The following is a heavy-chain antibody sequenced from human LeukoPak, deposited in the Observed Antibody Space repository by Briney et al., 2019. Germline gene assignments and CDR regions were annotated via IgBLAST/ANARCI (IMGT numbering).Heavy chain of an antibody. V-gene: IGHV3-48*01. Sequence: GGSLRLSCEASGFKFSSYSMNWVRQAPGKGPEWVSCISGTSNRTYYTESVKGQFTGSRDNAKNSLFLQMDSLRVEDTAIYYCARDLSVTSLYIDAFDVWGHGTMVTVSS. D-gene: IGHD5-18*01. CDR2: ISGTSNRT. J-gene: IGHJ3*01. CDR1: GFKFSSYS. CDR3: ARDLSVTSLYIDAFDV.